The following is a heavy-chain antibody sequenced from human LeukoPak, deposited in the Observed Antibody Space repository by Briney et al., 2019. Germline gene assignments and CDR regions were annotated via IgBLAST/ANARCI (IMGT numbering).Heavy chain of an antibody. CDR3: ARGPSGSYYEFDY. CDR1: GFTVSSNY. J-gene: IGHJ4*02. Sequence: GGSLRLSCAASGFTVSSNYMSWVRRAPGKGLEWVSVIYSGGGTYYADSVKGRFTISRDNSKNTLYLQMNSLRAEDTAVYYCARGPSGSYYEFDYWGQGTLVTVSS. D-gene: IGHD1-26*01. CDR2: IYSGGGT. V-gene: IGHV3-53*01.